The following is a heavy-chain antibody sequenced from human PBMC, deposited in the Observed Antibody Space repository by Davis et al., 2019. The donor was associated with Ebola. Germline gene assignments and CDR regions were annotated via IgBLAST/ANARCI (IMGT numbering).Heavy chain of an antibody. CDR2: IYHSGST. CDR3: ARGKPFGSSFWFDP. J-gene: IGHJ5*02. D-gene: IGHD6-13*01. Sequence: MPSETLSLTCAVSGGSISSGGYPWSWIRQPPGKGLEWIGYIYHSGSTYYNPSLKRRVTISVYRSKNQFSLKLSSVTAAATAVYYCARGKPFGSSFWFDPWGQVTRVTVSS. V-gene: IGHV4-30-2*01. CDR1: GGSISSGGYP.